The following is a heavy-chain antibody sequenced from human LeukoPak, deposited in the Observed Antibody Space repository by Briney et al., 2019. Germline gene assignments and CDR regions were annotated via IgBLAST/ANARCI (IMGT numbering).Heavy chain of an antibody. D-gene: IGHD3-16*01. J-gene: IGHJ4*02. CDR2: ISWDGGST. CDR3: AKALGELAPELYYFDY. CDR1: GFTFDDYT. V-gene: IGHV3-43*01. Sequence: GGSLRLSCAASGFTFDDYTMHWVRQAPGKGLEWVSLISWDGGSTYYADSVKGRFTISRDNSKNSLYLQMNSLRTEDTALYYCAKALGELAPELYYFDYWGQGTLVTVSS.